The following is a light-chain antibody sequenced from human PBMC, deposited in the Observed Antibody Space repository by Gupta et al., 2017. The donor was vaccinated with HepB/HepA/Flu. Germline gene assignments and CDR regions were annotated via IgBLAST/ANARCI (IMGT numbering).Light chain of an antibody. Sequence: EIVLTQSPGTLSLSPGERATLSCRASQSVSSSYLAWYQQKPGQAPRLLIYGASSRANGIPDRFSGSGSGTEFTLTISRLEPEDFAVYYCQQEGSSPYTFGQGTKLEIK. CDR2: GAS. J-gene: IGKJ2*01. CDR3: QQEGSSPYT. CDR1: QSVSSSY. V-gene: IGKV3-20*01.